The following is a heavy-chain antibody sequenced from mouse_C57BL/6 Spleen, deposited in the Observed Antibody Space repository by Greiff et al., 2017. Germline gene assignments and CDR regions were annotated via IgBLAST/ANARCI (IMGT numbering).Heavy chain of an antibody. Sequence: VQLQQSGAELVKPGASVKISCKASGYAFSSYWMNWVKQRPGKGLEWIGQIYPGDGDTNYNGKFKGKATLTADKSSSTAYMQLSSLTSEDSAVECCARSGAQATYAMDYWGQGTSVTVSS. CDR1: GYAFSSYW. CDR3: ARSGAQATYAMDY. CDR2: IYPGDGDT. J-gene: IGHJ4*01. D-gene: IGHD3-2*02. V-gene: IGHV1-80*01.